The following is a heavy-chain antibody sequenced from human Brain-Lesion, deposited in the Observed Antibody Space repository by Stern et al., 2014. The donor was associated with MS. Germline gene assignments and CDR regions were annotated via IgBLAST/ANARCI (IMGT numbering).Heavy chain of an antibody. D-gene: IGHD3-10*01. V-gene: IGHV3-11*01. CDR1: GFIFSDYY. J-gene: IGHJ6*02. CDR2: IGRSGDSI. Sequence: VQLVESGGGLVKPGGSLRLSCAASGFIFSDYYMSWIRQAPGKGLEWVSYIGRSGDSIYYADSVTGRFTISRDNAKNSLYLQMNSLRAEDTAVYYCARGPRRYYGSESPNTYYYGMDVWGQGTTVTVSS. CDR3: ARGPRRYYGSESPNTYYYGMDV.